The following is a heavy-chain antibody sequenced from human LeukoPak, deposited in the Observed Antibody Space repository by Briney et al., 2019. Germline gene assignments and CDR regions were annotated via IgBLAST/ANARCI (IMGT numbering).Heavy chain of an antibody. J-gene: IGHJ4*02. D-gene: IGHD5-18*01. V-gene: IGHV1-18*01. CDR3: AMGAMAANDY. CDR1: NYTFTSYG. CDR2: INPYKGNT. Sequence: ASVKVSCKASNYTFTSYGISWVRQAPGQGLEWIGWINPYKGNTIYAQKVQDRVTMTTDTSTSTAYMELRSLRSDDTAVYYCAMGAMAANDYWGQGTLVTVSS.